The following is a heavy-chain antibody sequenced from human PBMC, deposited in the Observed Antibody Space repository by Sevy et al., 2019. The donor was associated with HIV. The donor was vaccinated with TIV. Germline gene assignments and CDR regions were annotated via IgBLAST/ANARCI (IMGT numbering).Heavy chain of an antibody. D-gene: IGHD2-2*01. J-gene: IGHJ5*02. V-gene: IGHV4-34*01. CDR1: GGSFSGYY. CDR2: INHSGST. Sequence: SETLSLTCAVYGGSFSGYYWNWIRQTPGKGVEWIGEINHSGSTNYNPPLKSRVTISVDTSKNQFSLRLNSVTAADTAVYYCARAPPVVVVPGAPSWFDPWGQGTLVTVSS. CDR3: ARAPPVVVVPGAPSWFDP.